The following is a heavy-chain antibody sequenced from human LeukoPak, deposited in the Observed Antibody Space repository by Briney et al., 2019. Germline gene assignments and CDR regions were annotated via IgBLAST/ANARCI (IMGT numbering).Heavy chain of an antibody. Sequence: GGSLRLSCAASGFTFNTYTMNWVRQAPGKGLEWVSYISSSGSTIYYADSVKGRFTISRDSAKNSLYLQMNSLRAEDTAVYYCAMGATGGMDVWGQGTTVTVSS. CDR1: GFTFNTYT. D-gene: IGHD1-26*01. V-gene: IGHV3-48*04. J-gene: IGHJ6*02. CDR3: AMGATGGMDV. CDR2: ISSSGSTI.